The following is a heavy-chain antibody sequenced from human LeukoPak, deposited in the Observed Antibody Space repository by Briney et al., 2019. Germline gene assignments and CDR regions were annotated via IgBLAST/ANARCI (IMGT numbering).Heavy chain of an antibody. D-gene: IGHD5-18*01. V-gene: IGHV4-59*01. CDR3: ARGPRGYSYGYLGY. Sequence: SETLSLTCTVSGGSISSYYWSWIRQPPGKGLEWIGYIYYSGSTNYNPSLKSRVTISVDTSKNQFSLKLSSVTAADTAVYYCARGPRGYSYGYLGYWGQGTLVTVSP. CDR2: IYYSGST. CDR1: GGSISSYY. J-gene: IGHJ4*02.